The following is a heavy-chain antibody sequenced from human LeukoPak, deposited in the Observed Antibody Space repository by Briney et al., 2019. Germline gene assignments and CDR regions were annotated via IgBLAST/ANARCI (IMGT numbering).Heavy chain of an antibody. CDR3: VRDQDWAFDY. CDR2: INTKSKTI. J-gene: IGHJ4*02. D-gene: IGHD3-9*01. Sequence: GGSLRLSCAASGVTFNTYTMNWARQAPGKGLEWVSFINTKSKTIYYADSVKGRFTISRDNGKNSLYLQMNSLRAEDSALYYCVRDQDWAFDYWGRGTLVTVSS. CDR1: GVTFNTYT. V-gene: IGHV3-48*01.